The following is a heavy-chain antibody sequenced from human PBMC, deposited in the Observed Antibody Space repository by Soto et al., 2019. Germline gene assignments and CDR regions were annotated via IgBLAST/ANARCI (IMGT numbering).Heavy chain of an antibody. V-gene: IGHV5-51*01. D-gene: IGHD3-16*01. CDR1: GYSFTSYW. Sequence: GESLKISCKGSGYSFTSYWIGWVRQMPGKGLEWMGIIYPGDSDTRYSPSFQGQVTISADKSISTAYLQWSSLKASDTAMYYCARHTIYDYIWGSLRGYYMDVWGKGTTVTVSS. CDR3: ARHTIYDYIWGSLRGYYMDV. CDR2: IYPGDSDT. J-gene: IGHJ6*03.